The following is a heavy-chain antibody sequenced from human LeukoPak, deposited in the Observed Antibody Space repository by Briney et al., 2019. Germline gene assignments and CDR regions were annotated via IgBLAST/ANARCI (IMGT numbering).Heavy chain of an antibody. CDR2: INPNSGGT. CDR1: GYTFTSYD. D-gene: IGHD1-7*01. V-gene: IGHV1-2*02. J-gene: IGHJ5*02. CDR3: ARDKLELTRSWFDP. Sequence: GASVKVSCKASGYTFTSYDINWVRQAPGQGLEWMGWINPNSGGTNYAQKFQGRVTMTRDTSISTAYMELSRLRSDDTAVYYCARDKLELTRSWFDPWGQGTLVTVSS.